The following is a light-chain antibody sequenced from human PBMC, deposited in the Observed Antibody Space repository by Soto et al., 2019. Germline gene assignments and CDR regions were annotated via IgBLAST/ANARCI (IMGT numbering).Light chain of an antibody. Sequence: DIVMTQSPATLSVSPGERATLSCRASQNISTNVAWYQQKPGQAPRLLLLSASSPLSDTPARFSGSGSGTEFTLTISGLQSEDVAVYYCQQRSTWITFGQGTRLEIK. J-gene: IGKJ5*01. CDR3: QQRSTWIT. CDR1: QNISTN. CDR2: SAS. V-gene: IGKV3-15*01.